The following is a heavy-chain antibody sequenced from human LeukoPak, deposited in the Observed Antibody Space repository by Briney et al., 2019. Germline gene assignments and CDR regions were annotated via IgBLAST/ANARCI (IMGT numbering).Heavy chain of an antibody. D-gene: IGHD3-10*01. J-gene: IGHJ4*02. CDR3: ARKAGYYYGSGDY. Sequence: PGGSLRLSCAASGFTFSSYAMNWVRQAPGKGLEWVSTIGGSGGSTYCADSVKGRFTISRDNSKNTLYLQMNSLRAEDTAVYYCARKAGYYYGSGDYWGQGTLVTVSS. CDR2: IGGSGGST. CDR1: GFTFSSYA. V-gene: IGHV3-23*01.